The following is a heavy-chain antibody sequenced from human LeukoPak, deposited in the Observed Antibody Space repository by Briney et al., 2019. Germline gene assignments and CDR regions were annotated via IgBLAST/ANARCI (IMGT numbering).Heavy chain of an antibody. V-gene: IGHV4-31*03. Sequence: PSETLSLTCTVSGGSISSGGYYWSWIRQHPGKGLEWIGYIYYSGSTYYNPFLKSRVTISVDTSKNQFSLKLSSVTAADTAVYYCARERSGGSGWPFDYWGQGTLVTVSS. CDR1: GGSISSGGYY. D-gene: IGHD6-19*01. CDR2: IYYSGST. J-gene: IGHJ4*02. CDR3: ARERSGGSGWPFDY.